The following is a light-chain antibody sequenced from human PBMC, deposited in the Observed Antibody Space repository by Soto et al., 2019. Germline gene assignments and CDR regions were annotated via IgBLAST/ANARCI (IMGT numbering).Light chain of an antibody. CDR3: SSYAGSNREV. Sequence: QSALTQPPSASGSPVQSVTISCTGTSSDVGGYNYVSWYQHHPGKAPKFLIYEVSKRPSGVPDHFSGSKSGNTASLTVSGLQAEDEADYYCSSYAGSNREVFGTGTKLTVL. V-gene: IGLV2-8*01. CDR2: EVS. CDR1: SSDVGGYNY. J-gene: IGLJ1*01.